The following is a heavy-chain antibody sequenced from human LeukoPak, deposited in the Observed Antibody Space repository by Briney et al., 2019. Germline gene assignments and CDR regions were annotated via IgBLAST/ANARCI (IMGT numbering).Heavy chain of an antibody. CDR2: ISYDGSNK. D-gene: IGHD1-26*01. CDR3: ARRSSGSPPYYFDY. V-gene: IGHV3-30*03. J-gene: IGHJ4*02. Sequence: GGSLRLSCAASGFTFSSYGIHWVRQAPGKGLEWVAVISYDGSNKYYADSVKGRFTISRDNSKNTLYLQMNSLRAEDTAVYYCARRSSGSPPYYFDYWGQGTLVTVSS. CDR1: GFTFSSYG.